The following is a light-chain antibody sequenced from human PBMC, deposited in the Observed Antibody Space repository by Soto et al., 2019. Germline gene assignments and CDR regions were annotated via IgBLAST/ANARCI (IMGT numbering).Light chain of an antibody. CDR2: WAS. V-gene: IGKV4-1*01. J-gene: IGKJ2*01. CDR3: QQYYSTPYT. Sequence: DIVMTQSPDSLAVSLGVTATINCKSSQSVLYSSNNKNYLTWYQQKPEEPPKLLIYWASTRESGVPDRFSGRGSGTDFTLTISSLQAEDVAVYYCQQYYSTPYTFGQGTKLEIK. CDR1: QSVLYSSNNKNY.